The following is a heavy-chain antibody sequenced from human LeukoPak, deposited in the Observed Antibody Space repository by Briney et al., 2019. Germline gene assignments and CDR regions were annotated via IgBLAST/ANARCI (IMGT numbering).Heavy chain of an antibody. V-gene: IGHV4-39*07. D-gene: IGHD3-3*01. Sequence: SETLSLTCTVSGGSISSSSYYWGWIRQPPGKGLEWIGSIYYSGSTYYNPSLKSRVTISVDTSKNQFSLNLSSVTAADTAVYYCARTSGYYFDYWGQGTLVTVSS. CDR2: IYYSGST. CDR1: GGSISSSSYY. J-gene: IGHJ4*02. CDR3: ARTSGYYFDY.